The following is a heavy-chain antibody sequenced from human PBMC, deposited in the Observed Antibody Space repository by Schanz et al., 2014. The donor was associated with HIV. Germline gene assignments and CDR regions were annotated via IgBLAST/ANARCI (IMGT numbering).Heavy chain of an antibody. V-gene: IGHV3-11*01. J-gene: IGHJ4*02. Sequence: QEQLVESGGGSVKPGGSLSLSCAASGFSLGDYYMSWFRQAPGKGLEWISYLTNSGNRMNYADSVKGRVTTSRDNAKNSLYMQMNTQRADYTAVYYCARDKSNPGMDSRGQGTLVTVSP. CDR2: LTNSGNRM. CDR1: GFSLGDYY. CDR3: ARDKSNPGMDS.